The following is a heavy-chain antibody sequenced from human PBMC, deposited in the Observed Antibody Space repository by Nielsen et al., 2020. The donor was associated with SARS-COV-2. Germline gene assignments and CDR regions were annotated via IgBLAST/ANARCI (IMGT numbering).Heavy chain of an antibody. CDR3: ARDSGFGEFLAYYYYYGMDV. CDR2: ISSSGSTI. D-gene: IGHD3-10*01. Sequence: WIRQPPGKVLEWVSYISSSGSTIYYAASVKGRFTISRDNAKNSLYLQMNSLRAEDTAVYYCARDSGFGEFLAYYYYYGMDVWGQGTTVTVSS. J-gene: IGHJ6*02. V-gene: IGHV3-11*01.